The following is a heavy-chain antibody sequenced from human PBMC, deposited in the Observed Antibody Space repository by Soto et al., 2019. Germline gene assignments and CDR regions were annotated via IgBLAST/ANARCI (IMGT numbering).Heavy chain of an antibody. J-gene: IGHJ6*02. Sequence: SETLSLTCTVSGGSISSGGYYWSWIRQHPGKGLEWIGYIYYSGSTYYNPSLKSRVTISVDTSKNQFSLKLSSVTAADTAVYYCARDGQRSDRMDVWGQGTTVTVSS. V-gene: IGHV4-31*03. CDR2: IYYSGST. CDR1: GGSISSGGYY. CDR3: ARDGQRSDRMDV.